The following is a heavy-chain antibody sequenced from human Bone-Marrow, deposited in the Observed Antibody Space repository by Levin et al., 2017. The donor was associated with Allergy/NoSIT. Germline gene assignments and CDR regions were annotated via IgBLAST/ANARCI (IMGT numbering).Heavy chain of an antibody. CDR3: ASGGGTMADPGYYFDY. CDR1: GGTFSSYA. CDR2: IIPIFGTA. Sequence: SVKVSCKASGGTFSSYAISWVRQAPGQGLEWMGGIIPIFGTANYAQKFQGRVTITADKSTSTAYMELSSLRSEDTAVYYCASGGGTMADPGYYFDYWGQGTLVTVSS. J-gene: IGHJ4*02. D-gene: IGHD3-10*01. V-gene: IGHV1-69*06.